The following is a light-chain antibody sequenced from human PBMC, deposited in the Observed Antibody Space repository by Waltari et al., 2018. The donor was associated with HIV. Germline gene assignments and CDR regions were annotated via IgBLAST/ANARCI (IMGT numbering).Light chain of an antibody. CDR1: TLPKKY. Sequence: SYELTQPPSVSVSPGQTARITCSGDTLPKKYAHWYQQKSGKAPVLVIYEDIKRPSGIPERFSGSSSGTVAILTISGAQMEDEADYYCYSTESSGTHRVFGGGTKLTVL. CDR3: YSTESSGTHRV. J-gene: IGLJ3*02. V-gene: IGLV3-10*01. CDR2: EDI.